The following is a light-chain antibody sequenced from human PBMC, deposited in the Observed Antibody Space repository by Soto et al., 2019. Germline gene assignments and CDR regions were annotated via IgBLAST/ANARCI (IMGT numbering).Light chain of an antibody. V-gene: IGKV3-20*01. CDR3: QHYNSYPEA. CDR1: QGGSSNY. CDR2: GAS. J-gene: IGKJ1*01. Sequence: DIVLPQSDCPLASSPEEGATHSCTICQGGSSNYLAWYQQKPGQAPRLLIYGASTRETGVPARFSGSGSGTEFTLTISSLQPDDFATYYCQHYNSYPEAFGQGTKVDIK.